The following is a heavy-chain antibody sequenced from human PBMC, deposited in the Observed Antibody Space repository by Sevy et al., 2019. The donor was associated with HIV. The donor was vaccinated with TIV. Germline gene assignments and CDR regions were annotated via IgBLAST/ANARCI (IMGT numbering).Heavy chain of an antibody. CDR3: ARERSRGAFDI. CDR2: ISYDGSNK. Sequence: GGSLRLSCAASGFTFSSYAMHWVRQAPGKGLEWVAVISYDGSNKYYADSVKGRFTISRDNSKNTLYLQMNSLRAEDTAVYYCARERSRGAFDIWGQGTMVTVSS. J-gene: IGHJ3*02. V-gene: IGHV3-30*04. CDR1: GFTFSSYA.